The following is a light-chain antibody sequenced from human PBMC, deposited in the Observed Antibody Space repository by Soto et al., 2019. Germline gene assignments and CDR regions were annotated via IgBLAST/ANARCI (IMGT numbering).Light chain of an antibody. Sequence: QSALTQPASVSGSPGQSITISCTGTSSDVGGYNYVSWYQQHPGKAPKLMIYEVSNRPSGVSNHFSGSKSGNTASLTISGLQAEDEADYYCSSYTSSSTLNFGTGTKLTVL. CDR3: SSYTSSSTLN. CDR2: EVS. J-gene: IGLJ1*01. CDR1: SSDVGGYNY. V-gene: IGLV2-14*01.